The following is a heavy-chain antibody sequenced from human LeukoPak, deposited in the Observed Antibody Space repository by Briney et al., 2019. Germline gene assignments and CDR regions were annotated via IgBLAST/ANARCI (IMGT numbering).Heavy chain of an antibody. CDR3: ARGSPMWGATARY. V-gene: IGHV3-7*01. CDR2: IKQDGSEK. CDR1: GFTFSRYW. Sequence: GGSLRLSCVGSGFTFSRYWLNWVRQAPGKGLEWVANIKQDGSEKYYVDSVKGRFTISRDNAKNSLYLQMNSLRAEDTAVYYCARGSPMWGATARYWGQGTLVTVSS. D-gene: IGHD1-26*01. J-gene: IGHJ4*02.